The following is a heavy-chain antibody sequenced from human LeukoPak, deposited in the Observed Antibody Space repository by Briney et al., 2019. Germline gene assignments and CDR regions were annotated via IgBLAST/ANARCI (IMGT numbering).Heavy chain of an antibody. J-gene: IGHJ4*02. Sequence: SETLSLTCTVSGGSISRYYWSWIRQPPGKGLEWIAYIYDSGNTNYNPSLKSRVTISVDTSKNQFSLKLSSVTAADTAVYYCARSLYSSGWAQFDYWGQGILVTASS. CDR3: ARSLYSSGWAQFDY. CDR1: GGSISRYY. V-gene: IGHV4-59*08. CDR2: IYDSGNT. D-gene: IGHD6-19*01.